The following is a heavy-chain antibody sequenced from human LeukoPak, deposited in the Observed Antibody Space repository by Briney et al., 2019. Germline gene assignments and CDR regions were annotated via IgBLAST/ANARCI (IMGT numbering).Heavy chain of an antibody. CDR3: ARSHTMKGNWFDP. J-gene: IGHJ5*02. CDR1: GGSISSYY. Sequence: PSETLSLTCTVSGGSISSYYWSWIREPPGKGLGWIGYIHYVGSTNYNPSLKSRVTISIDTSKNQFSLKLSSVTAADTAVYYCARSHTMKGNWFDPWGQGTLVSVSS. D-gene: IGHD3-22*01. CDR2: IHYVGST. V-gene: IGHV4-59*01.